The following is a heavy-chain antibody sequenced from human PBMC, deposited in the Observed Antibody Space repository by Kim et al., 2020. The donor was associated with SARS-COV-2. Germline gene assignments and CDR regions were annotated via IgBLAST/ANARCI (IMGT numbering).Heavy chain of an antibody. Sequence: SETLSLTCTVSGGSISSYYWSWIRQPPGKGLEWIGYIYYSGSTNYNPSLKSRVTISVDTSKNQFSLKLSSVTAADTAVYYCARDYRRAYDILTGYPRRYYYYGMDVWGQGTTGTVSS. V-gene: IGHV4-59*13. CDR2: IYYSGST. CDR1: GGSISSYY. CDR3: ARDYRRAYDILTGYPRRYYYYGMDV. J-gene: IGHJ6*02. D-gene: IGHD3-9*01.